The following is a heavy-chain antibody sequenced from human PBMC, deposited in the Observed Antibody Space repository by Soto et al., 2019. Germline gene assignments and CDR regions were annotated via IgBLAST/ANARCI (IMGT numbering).Heavy chain of an antibody. J-gene: IGHJ4*02. D-gene: IGHD2-21*01. CDR2: SGTT. CDR1: GSSMSSSRYY. CDR3: ATYGGDTGRFDY. Sequence: PSETLSLTCTVSGSSMSSSRYYWGWIRQPPGKGLEWIGSGTTYYNPSLKSRVTISVDTSKNQFSLRLSSVTAADTAVYYCATYGGDTGRFDYWGQGTLVTVSS. V-gene: IGHV4-39*01.